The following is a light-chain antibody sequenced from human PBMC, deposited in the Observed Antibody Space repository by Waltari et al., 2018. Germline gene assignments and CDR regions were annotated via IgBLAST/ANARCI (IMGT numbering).Light chain of an antibody. CDR2: DTS. CDR1: TGGVTRGQY. V-gene: IGLV7-46*01. J-gene: IGLJ3*02. Sequence: QAVVTQEPSLPVSPGGTVTLPCGSSTGGVTRGQYPSWFQQTPGQVPRTLIYDTSNKHSWTPARFSGSLLGGKAALTLSGAQPEDEAEYYCLLWYSGARWVFGGGTKLSVL. CDR3: LLWYSGARWV.